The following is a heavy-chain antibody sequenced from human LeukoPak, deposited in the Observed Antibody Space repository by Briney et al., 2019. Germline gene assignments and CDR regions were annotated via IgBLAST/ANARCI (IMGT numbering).Heavy chain of an antibody. CDR1: GGSFSGYY. CDR2: INHSGST. CDR3: ARVHGYSSSWYGVYYYYMDV. V-gene: IGHV4-34*01. Sequence: PSETLSLTCAVYGGSFSGYYWSWIHQPPGKGLEWMGEINHSGSTNYNPSLKSRVTISVDTSKNQFSLKLSSVTAADTAVYYCARVHGYSSSWYGVYYYYMDVWGKGTTVTVSS. D-gene: IGHD6-13*01. J-gene: IGHJ6*03.